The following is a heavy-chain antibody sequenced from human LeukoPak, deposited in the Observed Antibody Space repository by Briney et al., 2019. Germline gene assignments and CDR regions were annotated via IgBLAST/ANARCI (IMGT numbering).Heavy chain of an antibody. CDR2: IHFSGST. V-gene: IGHV4-59*08. J-gene: IGHJ4*02. Sequence: PSETLSLTCSVSGGSTTSYYWSWIRQSPGKGLEWIGYIHFSGSTNYNPSLKSRVTISLDTSKNQFSLKLSSVTAADTAVYYCAKGYDFWNNQPSYFDYWGQGTLVTVSS. CDR1: GGSTTSYY. CDR3: AKGYDFWNNQPSYFDY. D-gene: IGHD3-3*01.